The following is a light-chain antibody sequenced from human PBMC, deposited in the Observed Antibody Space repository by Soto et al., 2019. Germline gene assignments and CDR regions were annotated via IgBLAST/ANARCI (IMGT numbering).Light chain of an antibody. V-gene: IGKV3-15*01. CDR2: GAS. Sequence: EIMMTQSPATLSVSPGERATLSCRASQSVSSNLAWYQQKPGQAPRLLIYGASTRATGIPARFSGSGSGKEFTLPISRLQSEDFAVYYCQQYNNWPPWTFGQGTKVEIK. J-gene: IGKJ1*01. CDR3: QQYNNWPPWT. CDR1: QSVSSN.